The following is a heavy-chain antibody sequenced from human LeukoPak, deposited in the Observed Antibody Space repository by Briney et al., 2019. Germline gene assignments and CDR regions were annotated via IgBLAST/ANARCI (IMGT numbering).Heavy chain of an antibody. V-gene: IGHV3-7*01. CDR2: IKQDGSEN. CDR1: GFTFSSNW. CDR3: ARTSSSNGWHFDY. D-gene: IGHD6-19*01. Sequence: GGSLRLSCAASGFTFSSNWMTWVRQAPGKGLEWVANIKQDGSENYYVDSVKGRFTISRDNAKNSLFLQMNSLRAEDTAVYYCARTSSSNGWHFDYWGQGTQVTVSS. J-gene: IGHJ4*02.